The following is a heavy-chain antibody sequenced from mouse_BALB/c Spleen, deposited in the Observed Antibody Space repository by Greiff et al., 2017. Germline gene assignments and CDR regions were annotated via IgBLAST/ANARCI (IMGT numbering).Heavy chain of an antibody. V-gene: IGHV3-2*02. D-gene: IGHD4-1*01. J-gene: IGHJ3*01. CDR2: ISYSGST. Sequence: EVHLVESGPGLVKPSQSLSLTCTVTGYSITSDYAWNWIRQFPGNKLEWMGYISYSGSTSYNPSLKSRISITRDTSKNQFFLQLNSVTTEDTATYYCARVTGTKGFAYWGQGTLVTVSA. CDR1: GYSITSDYA. CDR3: ARVTGTKGFAY.